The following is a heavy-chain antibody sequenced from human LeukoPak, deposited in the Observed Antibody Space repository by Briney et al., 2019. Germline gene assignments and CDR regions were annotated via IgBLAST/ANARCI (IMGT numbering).Heavy chain of an antibody. V-gene: IGHV3-30*02. D-gene: IGHD3-22*01. CDR1: GFTFSSYA. Sequence: GGSLRLSCAASGFTFSSYAMHWVRQAPGKGLEWVAFIRYDESIKDHADSVKGRFTISRDNSENTLYLQMNSLRGEDTAVYYCARADSNVWFDPWGQGTLVTVPS. CDR2: IRYDESIK. J-gene: IGHJ5*02. CDR3: ARADSNVWFDP.